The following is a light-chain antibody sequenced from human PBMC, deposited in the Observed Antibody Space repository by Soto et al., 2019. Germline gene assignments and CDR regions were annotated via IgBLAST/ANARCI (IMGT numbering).Light chain of an antibody. Sequence: QSALTQPASVSGSPGQSITISCTGTSSDVGSYNLVSWYQQHPGKAPKLMSYEGSKRPSGVSNRFSGSKSGNTASLTISGLQAEDEADYYCCAYAGSSSNWVFGGGTKVTVL. CDR2: EGS. J-gene: IGLJ3*02. CDR3: CAYAGSSSNWV. CDR1: SSDVGSYNL. V-gene: IGLV2-23*01.